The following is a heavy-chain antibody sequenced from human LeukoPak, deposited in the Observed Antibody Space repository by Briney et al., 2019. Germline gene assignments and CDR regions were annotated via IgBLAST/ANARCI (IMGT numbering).Heavy chain of an antibody. D-gene: IGHD3-10*01. CDR3: ATGAMVYEY. CDR1: GSTLTEIS. J-gene: IGHJ4*02. V-gene: IGHV1-24*01. Sequence: ASVTVSCTVSGSTLTEISIDWVRQAPGKGLECMGTFGPQVGETIHAQKLQGRLKMTADTSTDTAYMEMSSLQSEDTAVYYCATGAMVYEYWGQGTLVTVSS. CDR2: FGPQVGET.